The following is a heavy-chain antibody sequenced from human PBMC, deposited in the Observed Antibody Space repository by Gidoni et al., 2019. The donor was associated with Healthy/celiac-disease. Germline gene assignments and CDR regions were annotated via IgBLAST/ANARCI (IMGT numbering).Heavy chain of an antibody. D-gene: IGHD6-19*01. CDR1: GFTVSSNY. Sequence: EVQLVESGGGLIQPGGSLSLSCAASGFTVSSNYMSWVRQAPGKGLEWVSVIYSGGSTYYADSVKGRFTISRDNSKNTLYLQMNSLRAEDTAVYYCARLSKGGWYYFDYWGQGTLVTVSS. CDR2: IYSGGST. J-gene: IGHJ4*02. V-gene: IGHV3-53*01. CDR3: ARLSKGGWYYFDY.